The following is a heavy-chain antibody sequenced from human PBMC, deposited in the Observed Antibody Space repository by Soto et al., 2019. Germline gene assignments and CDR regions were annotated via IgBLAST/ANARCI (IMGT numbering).Heavy chain of an antibody. V-gene: IGHV2-5*02. Sequence: QITLKESGPALVKDTQTLTLTCAFSGFSLSATGVSVGWIRQPPGKALEWLALVFWDDEKRYSPSLRNRLTITKDTSKNQVVLTMTNVYPADTATFYCAHSSRYAAFDIWGQGTLVTVSS. CDR3: AHSSRYAAFDI. CDR1: GFSLSATGVS. J-gene: IGHJ3*02. D-gene: IGHD3-9*01. CDR2: VFWDDEK.